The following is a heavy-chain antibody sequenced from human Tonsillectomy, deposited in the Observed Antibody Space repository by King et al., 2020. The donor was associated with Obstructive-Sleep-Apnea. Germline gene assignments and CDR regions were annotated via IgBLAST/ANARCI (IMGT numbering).Heavy chain of an antibody. CDR3: ASGAGYGDYFDY. CDR1: GGSIRSYY. CDR2: IYYSGST. Sequence: QVQLQESGPGLVKPSETLSLTCTVSGGSIRSYYWSWIRQPPGKGLEWIGYIYYSGSTNYNPSLKSRVTISVDTSKNQFSLKLSSVTAADTAVYYCASGAGYGDYFDYWGQGTLVTVSS. D-gene: IGHD5-18*01. V-gene: IGHV4-59*01. J-gene: IGHJ4*02.